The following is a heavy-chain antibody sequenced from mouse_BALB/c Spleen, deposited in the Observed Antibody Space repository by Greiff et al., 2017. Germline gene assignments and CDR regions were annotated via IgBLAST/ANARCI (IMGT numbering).Heavy chain of an antibody. D-gene: IGHD1-1*01. J-gene: IGHJ4*01. CDR2: ILPGSGST. CDR1: GYTFSSYW. Sequence: VQVVESGAELMKPGASVKISCKATGYTFSSYWIEWVKQRPGHGLEWIGEILPGSGSTNYNEKFKGKATFTADTSSNTAYMQLSSLTSEDSAVYYCARGKVYYGSSPSMAMDYWGQGTSVTVSS. CDR3: ARGKVYYGSSPSMAMDY. V-gene: IGHV1-9*01.